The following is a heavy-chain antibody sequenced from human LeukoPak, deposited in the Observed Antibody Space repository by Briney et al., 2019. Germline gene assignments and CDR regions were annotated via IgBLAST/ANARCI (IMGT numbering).Heavy chain of an antibody. V-gene: IGHV4-34*01. CDR3: ARGNAMVHDAFDI. CDR2: INHSGST. Sequence: SETLSLTCAVYGGSFSGYYWSWIRQPPGKGLEWIGEINHSGSTNYNPSLKSRVTMSVDTSKNQFSLKLSSVTAADTAVYYCARGNAMVHDAFDIWGQGTMVTVSS. J-gene: IGHJ3*02. D-gene: IGHD3-10*01. CDR1: GGSFSGYY.